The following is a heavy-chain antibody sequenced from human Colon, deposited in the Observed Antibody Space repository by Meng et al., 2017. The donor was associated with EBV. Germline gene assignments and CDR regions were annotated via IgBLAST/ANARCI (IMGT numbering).Heavy chain of an antibody. V-gene: IGHV4-34*01. CDR2: INHSGST. CDR1: GGSFSGYY. Sequence: QVQPHQGGPGLFKPWEPRSPTFVVYGGSFSGYYWNWIRQPPGKGLEWIGEINHSGSTNYNPSLKSRVTISVDTSKNQFSLKLSSVTAADTAVYYCARASYGSGSPLGESWFDPWGQGTLVTVSS. D-gene: IGHD3-10*01. J-gene: IGHJ5*02. CDR3: ARASYGSGSPLGESWFDP.